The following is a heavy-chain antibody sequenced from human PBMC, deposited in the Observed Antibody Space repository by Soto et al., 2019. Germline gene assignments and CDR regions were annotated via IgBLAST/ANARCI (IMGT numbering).Heavy chain of an antibody. Sequence: VRQATGKGLEWVAVISYDGSNKYYADSVKGRFTISRDNSKNTLYLQMNSLRAEDLAVKQCAGDDF. V-gene: IGHV3-30-3*01. CDR2: ISYDGSNK. J-gene: IGHJ2*01. CDR3: AGDDF.